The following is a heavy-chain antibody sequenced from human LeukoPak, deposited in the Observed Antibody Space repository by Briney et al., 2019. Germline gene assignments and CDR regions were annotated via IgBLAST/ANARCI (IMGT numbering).Heavy chain of an antibody. J-gene: IGHJ6*02. CDR1: GGSFSGYY. CDR2: INHSGST. V-gene: IGHV4-34*01. D-gene: IGHD3-9*01. CDR3: ARDRRYFNGMDV. Sequence: SETLSLTCAVYGGSFSGYYWSWIRQPPGKGLEWIGEINHSGSTNCNPSLKSRVTISVDTSKNQFSLKLSSVTAADTAVYYCARDRRYFNGMDVWGQGTTVTVSS.